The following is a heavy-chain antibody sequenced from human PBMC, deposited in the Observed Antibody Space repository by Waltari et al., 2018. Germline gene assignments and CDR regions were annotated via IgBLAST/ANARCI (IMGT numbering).Heavy chain of an antibody. CDR3: AKVGGY. J-gene: IGHJ4*02. Sequence: QVLLVASGGGVVQPGGSLRLSCAASGFTFSKYGMHWVRQAPGKGLEWGAFIQYNGRNKYYADSVKGRFTISRDNSKNTLYLQMNSLRTEDTAVYYCAKVGGYWGQGTLVTVSS. CDR1: GFTFSKYG. D-gene: IGHD3-16*01. V-gene: IGHV3-30*02. CDR2: IQYNGRNK.